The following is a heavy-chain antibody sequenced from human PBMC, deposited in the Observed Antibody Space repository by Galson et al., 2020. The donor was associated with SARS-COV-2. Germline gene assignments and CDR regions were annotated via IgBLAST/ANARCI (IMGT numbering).Heavy chain of an antibody. CDR1: GASISSGDYY. D-gene: IGHD6-13*01. Sequence: SETLSLTCSVYGASISSGDYYWSWIRQSPGKGLEWMGYIYHSGSTFYNPSLKSRLIISVDTSNNQFSLRLMSMTVADAAVYFCARAGYSGDWYIGRPPGGEYFRYWGQGTLVTVSS. J-gene: IGHJ1*01. CDR2: IYHSGST. CDR3: ARAGYSGDWYIGRPPGGEYFRY. V-gene: IGHV4-30-4*01.